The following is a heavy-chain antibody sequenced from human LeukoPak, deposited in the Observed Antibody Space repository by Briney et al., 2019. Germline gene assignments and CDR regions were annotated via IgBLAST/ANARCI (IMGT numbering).Heavy chain of an antibody. V-gene: IGHV1-69*13. J-gene: IGHJ3*02. D-gene: IGHD1-26*01. CDR2: IIPIFGTA. Sequence: ASVKVSCKASGGTFSSYAISWVRQAPGQGLEWMGGIIPIFGTANYAQKFQGRVTITADESTSTAYMELSSLRSEDTAVYYCARDHEVGALPFDIWGQGTMVTVSS. CDR3: ARDHEVGALPFDI. CDR1: GGTFSSYA.